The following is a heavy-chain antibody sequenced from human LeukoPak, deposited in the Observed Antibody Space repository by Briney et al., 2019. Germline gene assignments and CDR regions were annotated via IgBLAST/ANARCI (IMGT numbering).Heavy chain of an antibody. D-gene: IGHD2-2*01. V-gene: IGHV1-2*02. CDR2: INPNSGGA. Sequence: ASVKVSCKASGYTFTGYYMHWVRQAPGQGLEWMGWINPNSGGANYAQKFQGRVTMTRDTSISTAYMELSRLRSDDTAVYYCARDRPQRWPIDYWGQGTLVTVSS. J-gene: IGHJ4*02. CDR3: ARDRPQRWPIDY. CDR1: GYTFTGYY.